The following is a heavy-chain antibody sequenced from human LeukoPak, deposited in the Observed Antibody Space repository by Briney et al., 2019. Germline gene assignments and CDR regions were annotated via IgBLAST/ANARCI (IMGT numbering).Heavy chain of an antibody. Sequence: GGSLRLSCAASGFTFSDHYMDWVRQAPGEGLEWVSSISGSDYTTYYADSVNGRFTIYRDNSRDTLYLQMDSLRAEDTALYYCAKDRGGATPRFDYWGQGTLVTVSS. V-gene: IGHV3-23*01. CDR1: GFTFSDHY. CDR2: ISGSDYTT. J-gene: IGHJ4*02. CDR3: AKDRGGATPRFDY. D-gene: IGHD1-26*01.